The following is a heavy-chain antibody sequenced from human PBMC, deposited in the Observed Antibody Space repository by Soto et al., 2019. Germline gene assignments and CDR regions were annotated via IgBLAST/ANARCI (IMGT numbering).Heavy chain of an antibody. CDR3: ARDPLNYYGSGSYFDY. Sequence: SLLLSFSSSFFTFSSYAMHWVRQAPFQGLSFVAVISSSLINKYYADSVKGRFTISRDNSKNTLYLQMNSLREEDTAVYYCARDPLNYYGSGSYFDYWGQGTLVTV. CDR2: ISSSLINK. D-gene: IGHD3-10*01. CDR1: FFTFSSYA. J-gene: IGHJ4*02. V-gene: IGHV3-30*01.